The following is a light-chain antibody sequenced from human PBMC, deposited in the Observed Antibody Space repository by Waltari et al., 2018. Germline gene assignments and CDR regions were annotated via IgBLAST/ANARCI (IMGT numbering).Light chain of an antibody. V-gene: IGLV2-14*01. Sequence: QSALTQPASVSGPPGQSFTISRSGTDSAVGAYDFVSWYQQHPGKAPHPIIDEVSNRPPRSSKRFTASGAGNAACLTISGLQAEDKADYYCSSYTASGAPGVFVTGNRVTVL. CDR1: DSAVGAYDF. J-gene: IGLJ1*01. CDR2: EVS. CDR3: SSYTASGAPGV.